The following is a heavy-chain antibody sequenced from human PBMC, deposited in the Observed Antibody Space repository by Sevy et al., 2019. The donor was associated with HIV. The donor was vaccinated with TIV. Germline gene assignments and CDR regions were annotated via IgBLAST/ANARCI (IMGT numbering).Heavy chain of an antibody. D-gene: IGHD2-2*02. CDR2: VSHSGNN. J-gene: IGHJ4*02. CDR3: ARLRWDLVVVPGATPGCYFDS. Sequence: SETLSLTCTVSGDSINTYYWSWIRQPPGKGLEWVGYVSHSGNNNYNPSLKSRVSMSVDTSPNQFSLKVKSVTAADTAVYYCARLRWDLVVVPGATPGCYFDSWGQGTLVTVSS. CDR1: GDSINTYY. V-gene: IGHV4-59*08.